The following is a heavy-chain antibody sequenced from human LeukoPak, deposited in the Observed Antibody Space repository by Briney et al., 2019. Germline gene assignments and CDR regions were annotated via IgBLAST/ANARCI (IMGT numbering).Heavy chain of an antibody. V-gene: IGHV4-59*11. D-gene: IGHD4-17*01. J-gene: IGHJ6*02. Sequence: SETLSLTCTVSGGSISSHYWSWIRQPPGKGLEWIGYIYYSGSTNYNPSLKSRVTISVDTSKNQFSLKLRSVTAADTAVYYCAREDPQTTVPEGMDVWGQGTTVIVSS. CDR3: AREDPQTTVPEGMDV. CDR1: GGSISSHY. CDR2: IYYSGST.